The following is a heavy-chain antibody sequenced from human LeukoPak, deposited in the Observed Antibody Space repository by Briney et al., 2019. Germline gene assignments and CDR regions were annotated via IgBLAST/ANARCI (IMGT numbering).Heavy chain of an antibody. CDR3: AKFPRDIVVVPAAIDY. CDR1: GFTFSSYA. Sequence: GGSLRLSCAASGFTFSSYAMSWVRQAPGKGLEWVSAISGSGGSTYYADSVKGRFTISRDISKNTLHLQMNSLRAEDTAVYYCAKFPRDIVVVPAAIDYWGQGTLVTVSS. CDR2: ISGSGGST. V-gene: IGHV3-23*01. J-gene: IGHJ4*02. D-gene: IGHD2-2*01.